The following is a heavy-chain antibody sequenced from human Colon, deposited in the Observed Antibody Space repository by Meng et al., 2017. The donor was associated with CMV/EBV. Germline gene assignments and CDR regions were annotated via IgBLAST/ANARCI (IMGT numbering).Heavy chain of an antibody. Sequence: GESLKISCATSGFTISSSCMAWIRQTPGKGLEWVALIYSGGSTYYADSVKGRLTISRDDSTDTLFLQMNNLQVEDTGLYYCARGPMIAEGVWGLGTLVTVSS. CDR1: GFTISSSC. D-gene: IGHD2-21*01. V-gene: IGHV3-66*02. CDR3: ARGPMIAEGV. CDR2: IYSGGST. J-gene: IGHJ4*02.